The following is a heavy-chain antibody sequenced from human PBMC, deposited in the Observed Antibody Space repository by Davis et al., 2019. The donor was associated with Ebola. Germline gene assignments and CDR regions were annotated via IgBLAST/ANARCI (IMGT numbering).Heavy chain of an antibody. CDR2: INHSGST. Sequence: MPSETLSLTCAVYGGSFSGYYWSWIRQPPGKGLEWIGEINHSGSTNYNPSLKSRVTISVDTSKNQFSLKLSSVTAADTAVYYCARGRYSGYDSGMDVWGQGTTVTVSS. D-gene: IGHD5-12*01. J-gene: IGHJ6*02. CDR3: ARGRYSGYDSGMDV. CDR1: GGSFSGYY. V-gene: IGHV4-34*01.